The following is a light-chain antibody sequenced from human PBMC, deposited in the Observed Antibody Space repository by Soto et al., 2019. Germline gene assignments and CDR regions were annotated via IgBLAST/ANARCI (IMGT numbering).Light chain of an antibody. CDR2: GAS. CDR3: QQRSSLPLT. Sequence: EIVLTQSPATLSLSPGERATLSCRASQTVGSFLAWYQQKPGQAPRLLIYGASNRATGIPARFSGSGSGTDFTLTISSLEPEDFAVYYCQQRSSLPLTFGVGTKVDIK. CDR1: QTVGSF. V-gene: IGKV3-11*01. J-gene: IGKJ4*01.